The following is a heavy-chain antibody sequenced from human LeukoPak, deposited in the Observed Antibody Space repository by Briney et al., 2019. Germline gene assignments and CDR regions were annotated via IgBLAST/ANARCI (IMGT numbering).Heavy chain of an antibody. CDR2: TRNKANSDIT. Sequence: GGSLRLSCAASGFTFSDHYMDWVRQAPGKGLEWVGRTRNKANSDITEYAASVKDRFTISRDDSKNSLYLQMNSLKTEDTAVYYCARYIGGKEYYFDYWGQGTLVTVSS. V-gene: IGHV3-72*01. J-gene: IGHJ4*02. CDR3: ARYIGGKEYYFDY. D-gene: IGHD1-26*01. CDR1: GFTFSDHY.